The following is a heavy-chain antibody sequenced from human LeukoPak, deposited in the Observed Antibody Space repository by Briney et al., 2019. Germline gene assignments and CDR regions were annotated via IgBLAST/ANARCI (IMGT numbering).Heavy chain of an antibody. D-gene: IGHD2-21*02. CDR3: ARDGPHIVVVTALHPVDY. J-gene: IGHJ4*02. V-gene: IGHV3-7*04. CDR1: GFTFSSYW. Sequence: GGSLRLSCAASGFTFSSYWMSWVRQAPGKGLEWVANIKEDGSEKYYVESVKGRFTISRDNAKNSLYPQMNSLRAEDTAVYYCARDGPHIVVVTALHPVDYWGQGTLVTVSS. CDR2: IKEDGSEK.